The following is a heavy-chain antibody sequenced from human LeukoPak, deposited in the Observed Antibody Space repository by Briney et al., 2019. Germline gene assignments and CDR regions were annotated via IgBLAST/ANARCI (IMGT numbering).Heavy chain of an antibody. CDR3: ARVATLNWNYYDY. V-gene: IGHV3-30-3*01. CDR1: GFTFSSYA. D-gene: IGHD1-1*01. CDR2: ISYDGSNK. J-gene: IGHJ4*02. Sequence: GGSLRLSCAASGFTFSSYAMHWVRQAPGKGLEWVAVISYDGSNKYYADSVKGRFTISRDNSENTLYLQMNSLRAEDTAVYYCARVATLNWNYYDYWGQGTLVTVSS.